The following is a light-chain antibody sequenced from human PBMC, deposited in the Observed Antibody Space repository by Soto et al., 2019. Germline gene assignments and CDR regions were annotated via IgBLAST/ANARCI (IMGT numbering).Light chain of an antibody. V-gene: IGKV1-5*01. J-gene: IGKJ1*01. CDR3: QQCYKGWT. Sequence: DIQMTQSPSTLSASVGDRVTITRRASQTISRSLAWYQHQPGKAPKLLIYDASTLESGVPSRFSGIGSGTEFSLSISSLQPDDFATYYCQQCYKGWTFGQGTKVDIK. CDR2: DAS. CDR1: QTISRS.